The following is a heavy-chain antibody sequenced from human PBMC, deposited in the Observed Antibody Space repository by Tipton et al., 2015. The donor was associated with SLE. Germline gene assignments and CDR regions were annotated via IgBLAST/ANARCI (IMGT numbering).Heavy chain of an antibody. CDR1: GFTLSSYK. CDR2: ISSSGSTI. V-gene: IGHV3-48*03. J-gene: IGHJ6*03. D-gene: IGHD6-13*01. CDR3: ASLGIGSSWSYYYYYYMDV. Sequence: GSLRLSCAASGFTLSSYKMNWVRQAPGKGLEWVSYISSSGSTIYYADSVKGRFTISRDNAKNSLYLQMNSLRAEETAVYYCASLGIGSSWSYYYYYYMDVWGKGTSVTVSS.